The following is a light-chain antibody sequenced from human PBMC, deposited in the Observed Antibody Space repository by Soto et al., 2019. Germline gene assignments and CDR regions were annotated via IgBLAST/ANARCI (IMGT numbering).Light chain of an antibody. CDR2: EIS. J-gene: IGLJ2*01. CDR1: SSDVGGYNY. Sequence: QSVLTQPASVSGSPGQWITISCTGTSSDVGGYNYVSWYQHHPGKAPKLMIYEISNRPSGVSDRFSGSKSGTTASLTISGLQAEDEADYYCSSYTRSRTLVIFGGGTKLTVL. CDR3: SSYTRSRTLVI. V-gene: IGLV2-14*01.